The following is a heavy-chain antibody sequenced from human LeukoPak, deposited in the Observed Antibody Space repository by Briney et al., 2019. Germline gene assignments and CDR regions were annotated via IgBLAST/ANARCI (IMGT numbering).Heavy chain of an antibody. CDR1: GGSISSSSYY. V-gene: IGHV4-39*01. D-gene: IGHD5-12*01. J-gene: IGHJ4*02. CDR3: ARVDIVAMTHFDY. CDR2: IYYSGST. Sequence: SETLSLTCTVSGGSISSSSYYWGWIRQPPGKGLEWIGSIYYSGSTYYNPSLKSRVTISVDTSKNQFSLKLSSVTAADTAVYYCARVDIVAMTHFDYWGQGTLVTVSS.